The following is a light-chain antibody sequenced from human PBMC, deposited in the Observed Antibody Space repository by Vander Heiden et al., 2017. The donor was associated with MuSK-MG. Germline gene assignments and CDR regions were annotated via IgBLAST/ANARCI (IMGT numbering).Light chain of an antibody. Sequence: DIQMTQSPSSLSASVGDRVTITCQASQDISNYLNWYQQKPGKAPKLLIYDASNLEKGVPSRFSGSGSGTDFTFTISSLQPEDIATYYWQQDYNLHTFGPGTKVDIK. J-gene: IGKJ3*01. CDR1: QDISNY. CDR3: QQDYNLHT. CDR2: DAS. V-gene: IGKV1-33*01.